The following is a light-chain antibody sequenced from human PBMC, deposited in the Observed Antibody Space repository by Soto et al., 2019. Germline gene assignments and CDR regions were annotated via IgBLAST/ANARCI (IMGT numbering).Light chain of an antibody. J-gene: IGKJ4*01. V-gene: IGKV3-11*01. CDR3: QQRSTWPLFT. Sequence: VLTQSPATLSLSPGERATLSCRASQTVSRYLAWYQQKPGQAPRLLIYYASNRATGIPARFSGSGSGTDYTLTISSLVPDDFAIYYCQQRSTWPLFTFGGGTKVEI. CDR1: QTVSRY. CDR2: YAS.